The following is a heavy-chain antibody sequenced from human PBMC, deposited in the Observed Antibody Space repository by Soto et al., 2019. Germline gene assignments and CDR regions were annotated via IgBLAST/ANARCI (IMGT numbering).Heavy chain of an antibody. Sequence: GASVKVSCKASGFTFTNYYMHWVRQAPGQGLEWMGIINLSGGTTIYAQKFQGSVTMTRDTSTSTVYLDLTSLKSEDTAVYYCAREPVGIGSHWDLFDYWGQGTLVTVSS. CDR1: GFTFTNYY. CDR2: INLSGGTT. J-gene: IGHJ4*02. V-gene: IGHV1-46*01. D-gene: IGHD2-2*03. CDR3: AREPVGIGSHWDLFDY.